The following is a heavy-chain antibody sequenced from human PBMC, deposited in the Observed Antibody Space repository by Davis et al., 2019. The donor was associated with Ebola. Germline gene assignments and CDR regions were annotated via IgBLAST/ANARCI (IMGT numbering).Heavy chain of an antibody. J-gene: IGHJ3*02. D-gene: IGHD3-10*01. V-gene: IGHV4-39*01. CDR1: GGSISSSSFY. Sequence: GSLRLSCTVSGGSISSSSFYWGWIRRPPGKGLEWIGSIYYRGKTYYNPSLKSRVTISLDTSKNQFSLKLRSVTAADTAVYYCARRPHLKSDFGSDAFDIWGQGTTVTVSS. CDR2: IYYRGKT. CDR3: ARRPHLKSDFGSDAFDI.